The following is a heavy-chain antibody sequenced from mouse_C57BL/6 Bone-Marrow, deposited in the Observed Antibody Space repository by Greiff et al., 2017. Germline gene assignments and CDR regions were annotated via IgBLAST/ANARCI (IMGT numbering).Heavy chain of an antibody. Sequence: QVTLKESGPGILQPSQTLSLTCSFSGFSLSTFGMGVGWIRQPSGKGLEWLAHIWWDDDKYYNPALKSRLTSSKDTSKNQVFLKIANVDTADTATYYCARIAFYDGYYEDYYAMDYWGQGTSVTVSS. J-gene: IGHJ4*01. V-gene: IGHV8-8*01. CDR1: GFSLSTFGMG. D-gene: IGHD2-3*01. CDR2: IWWDDDK. CDR3: ARIAFYDGYYEDYYAMDY.